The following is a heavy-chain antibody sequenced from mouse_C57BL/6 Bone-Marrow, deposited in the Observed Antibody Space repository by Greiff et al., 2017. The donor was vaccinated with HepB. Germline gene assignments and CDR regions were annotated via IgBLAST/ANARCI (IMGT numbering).Heavy chain of an antibody. J-gene: IGHJ4*01. CDR2: IYPRDGST. D-gene: IGHD1-1*01. Sequence: QVQLQQSGPELVKPGASVKLSCKASGYTFTSYDINWVKQRPGQGLEWIGWIYPRDGSTKYNEKFKGKATLTVDTSSSTAYMELHSLTSEDSAVYFCARDSITTVVSGAMDYWGKGTSVTVSS. CDR3: ARDSITTVVSGAMDY. V-gene: IGHV1-85*01. CDR1: GYTFTSYD.